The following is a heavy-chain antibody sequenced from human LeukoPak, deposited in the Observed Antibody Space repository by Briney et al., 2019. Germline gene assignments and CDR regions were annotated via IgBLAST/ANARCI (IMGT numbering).Heavy chain of an antibody. D-gene: IGHD5-24*01. V-gene: IGHV4-61*02. J-gene: IGHJ4*02. CDR3: AGEVRARDGYNYGGSDY. CDR2: ISATGST. Sequence: KPSETLSHTCTVSGGSISSGSYYWTWIRQPAGKGLEWIGCISATGSTNYNPSLKSRVTISIDTSKNQFSLKLSSVTAADTAVYYCAGEVRARDGYNYGGSDYWGQGTLVTVSS. CDR1: GGSISSGSYY.